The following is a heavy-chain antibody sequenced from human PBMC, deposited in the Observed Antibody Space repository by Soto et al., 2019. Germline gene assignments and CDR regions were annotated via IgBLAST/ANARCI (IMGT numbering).Heavy chain of an antibody. CDR3: ARDNPPFDP. J-gene: IGHJ5*02. Sequence: QVQLVQSGAEVKKPGASVKVSCKASGYTFTSYGISWVRQAPGQGLEWMGWISAYNGNTKYAQKVQGRVTMTTDTATNAANMELRSLRSDDTAVYYWARDNPPFDPWGQGTLVTVSS. V-gene: IGHV1-18*01. CDR1: GYTFTSYG. CDR2: ISAYNGNT.